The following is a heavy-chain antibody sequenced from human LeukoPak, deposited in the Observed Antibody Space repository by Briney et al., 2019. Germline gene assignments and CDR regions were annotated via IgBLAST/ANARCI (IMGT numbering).Heavy chain of an antibody. J-gene: IGHJ4*02. CDR2: IYYGGST. CDR3: AANYYDSSGYYGPFDY. Sequence: PSETLSLTCTVSGGSISSYYWSWIWQPPGKGLEWIGYIYYGGSTNYNPSLKSRVTISVDTSKNQFSLKLSSVTAADTAVYYCAANYYDSSGYYGPFDYWGQGTLVTVSS. CDR1: GGSISSYY. D-gene: IGHD3-22*01. V-gene: IGHV4-59*01.